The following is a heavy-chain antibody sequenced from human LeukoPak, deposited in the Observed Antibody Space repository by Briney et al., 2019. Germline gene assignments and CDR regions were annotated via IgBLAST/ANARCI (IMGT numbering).Heavy chain of an antibody. CDR1: GGSISSAGYY. J-gene: IGHJ3*02. Sequence: SETLSLTCTVSGGSISSAGYYWSWIRQHPGKGLEWIAYNYYSGSTYYNPSLKSRVTISVDTSKNQFSLRLSSVTAADTAVYFCARGIRMATIKAPDVFDIWGQGTMVTVSS. V-gene: IGHV4-31*03. CDR3: ARGIRMATIKAPDVFDI. D-gene: IGHD5-24*01. CDR2: NYYSGST.